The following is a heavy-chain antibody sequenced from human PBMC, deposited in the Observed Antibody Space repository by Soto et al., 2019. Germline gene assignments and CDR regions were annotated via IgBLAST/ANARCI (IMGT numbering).Heavy chain of an antibody. Sequence: ASVKVSCKASGYTFTGYYMHWVRQAPGQGLEWMGWINPNSCGTNYAQKFQGRVTMTRDTSISTAYMGLSRLRSDDTAVYYCARDRLMATAGTARYYYGLDVWCQGTTVTVSS. V-gene: IGHV1-2*02. CDR1: GYTFTGYY. CDR2: INPNSCGT. D-gene: IGHD2-21*02. CDR3: ARDRLMATAGTARYYYGLDV. J-gene: IGHJ6*02.